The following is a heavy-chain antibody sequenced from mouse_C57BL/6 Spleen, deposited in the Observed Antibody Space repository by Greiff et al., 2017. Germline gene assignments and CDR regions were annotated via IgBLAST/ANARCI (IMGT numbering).Heavy chain of an antibody. CDR2: INPSSGYT. J-gene: IGHJ2*01. Sequence: QVQLQQSGAELARPGASVKMSCKASGYTFTSSTMHWVKQRPGQGLEWIGYINPSSGYTKYNQKFKDKATLTADKSSSTAYMQLSSLTSEDSAVYYCVRGTKDYWGQGTTLTVAA. D-gene: IGHD3-3*01. CDR1: GYTFTSST. V-gene: IGHV1-4*01. CDR3: VRGTKDY.